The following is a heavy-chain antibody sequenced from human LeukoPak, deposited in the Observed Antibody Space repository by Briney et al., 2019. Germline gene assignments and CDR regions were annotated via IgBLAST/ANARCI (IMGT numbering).Heavy chain of an antibody. CDR2: ISYDGSNK. CDR1: GFTFSSYG. CDR3: AKASEEQLVLYYYYYMDV. V-gene: IGHV3-30*18. D-gene: IGHD6-6*01. J-gene: IGHJ6*03. Sequence: PGGSLRLSCAASGFTFSSYGMHWVRQAPGKGLEWVAVISYDGSNKYYADSVKGRFAISRDNSKNTLYLQMNSLRAEDTAVYYCAKASEEQLVLYYYYYMDVWGKGTTVTVSS.